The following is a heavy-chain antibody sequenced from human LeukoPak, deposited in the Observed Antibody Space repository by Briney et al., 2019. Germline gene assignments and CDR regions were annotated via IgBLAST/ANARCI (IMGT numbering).Heavy chain of an antibody. Sequence: ASVKVSCKASGYTFTSYYMHWVRQAPGQGLEWMGIINPSGGSTSYAQKFQGRVTMTRDMSTSTVYMELSSLRSEDTAVYYCARESIAAQQSLYYFDYWAREPWSPSPQ. CDR2: INPSGGST. J-gene: IGHJ4*02. V-gene: IGHV1-46*01. CDR1: GYTFTSYY. CDR3: ARESIAAQQSLYYFDY. D-gene: IGHD6-6*01.